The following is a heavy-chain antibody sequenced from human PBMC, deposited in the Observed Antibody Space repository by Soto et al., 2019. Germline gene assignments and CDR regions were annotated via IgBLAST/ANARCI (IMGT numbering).Heavy chain of an antibody. CDR1: GFIFSDHY. CDR3: VRGYYDSSGYYYYFDY. Sequence: EVQLVESGGGLVQPGGSLRLSCAASGFIFSDHYMDWVRQAPGKGLEWVGRTRNKADSYTTEYAASVKGRFTISRDDSKTSLYLQMNSLKTEDTAVYYCVRGYYDSSGYYYYFDYWGQGTVVTVSS. V-gene: IGHV3-72*01. J-gene: IGHJ4*02. D-gene: IGHD3-22*01. CDR2: TRNKADSYTT.